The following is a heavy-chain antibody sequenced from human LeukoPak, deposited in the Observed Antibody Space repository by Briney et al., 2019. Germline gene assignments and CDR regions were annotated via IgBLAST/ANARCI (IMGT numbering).Heavy chain of an antibody. V-gene: IGHV1-69*04. J-gene: IGHJ6*02. CDR1: GGTFSSYA. CDR3: ARENSSSWYYYGMDV. CDR2: IIPILGIA. D-gene: IGHD6-13*01. Sequence: SVKVSCKASGGTFSSYAISWVRQAPGQGLEWMGRIIPILGIASYAQKFQGRVTITADKSTSTAYMELSSLRSEDTAVYYCARENSSSWYYYGMDVWGQGTTVTVSS.